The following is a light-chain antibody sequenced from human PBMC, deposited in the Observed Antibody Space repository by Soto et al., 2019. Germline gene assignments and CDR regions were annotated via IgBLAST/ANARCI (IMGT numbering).Light chain of an antibody. CDR3: RQLISYPLT. CDR2: GAS. Sequence: IQLTQSPSSLSASVGDRVTSTCRASQGITAYLAWYHQKPGKAPKLLIYGASTLQSGVPSRFSGSGSGTDFTLTSGSLQPEDFGTYYCRQLISYPLTFGGGTKVDIK. J-gene: IGKJ4*01. V-gene: IGKV1-9*01. CDR1: QGITAY.